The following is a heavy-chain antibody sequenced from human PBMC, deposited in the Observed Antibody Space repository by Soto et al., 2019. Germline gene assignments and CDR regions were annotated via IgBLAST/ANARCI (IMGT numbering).Heavy chain of an antibody. CDR3: ARSILRFLEWPAWGYFDD. CDR2: INPNSGGT. D-gene: IGHD3-3*01. Sequence: ASVKVSCKASGYTFTGYYMHWVRQAPGQGLEWMGWINPNSGGTNYAQKFQGWVTMTRDTSISTAYMELSRLRSDDTAVYYCARSILRFLEWPAWGYFDDWGQGTLVTVYS. J-gene: IGHJ4*02. V-gene: IGHV1-2*04. CDR1: GYTFTGYY.